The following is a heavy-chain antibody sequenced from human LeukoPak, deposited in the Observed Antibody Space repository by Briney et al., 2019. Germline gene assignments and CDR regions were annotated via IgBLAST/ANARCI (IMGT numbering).Heavy chain of an antibody. Sequence: ASVKVSCKTSGYTFTTYDINWVRQATGQGLEWMGWMNPNSGNTGYVQKFQGRVTITKNTSISTAYMELSSLRSEDTAVYYCARGRGSYYYYYMDVWGKGTTVTVSS. CDR3: ARGRGSYYYYYMDV. CDR2: MNPNSGNT. V-gene: IGHV1-8*03. CDR1: GYTFTTYD. D-gene: IGHD3-16*01. J-gene: IGHJ6*03.